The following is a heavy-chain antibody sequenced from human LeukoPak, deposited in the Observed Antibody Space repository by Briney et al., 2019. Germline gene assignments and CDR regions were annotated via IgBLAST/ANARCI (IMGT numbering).Heavy chain of an antibody. J-gene: IGHJ6*02. CDR2: MNPNSGNT. D-gene: IGHD3-3*01. Sequence: GASVKVSCKASGYTFTSYDINWVRQATGQGLEWMGWMNPNSGNTGYAQKFQGRVTMTRNTSISTAYMELSSLRSEDTAVYYCARVITIFGVVTTIYYYYGMDVWGQGTTVTVSS. CDR3: ARVITIFGVVTTIYYYYGMDV. CDR1: GYTFTSYD. V-gene: IGHV1-8*01.